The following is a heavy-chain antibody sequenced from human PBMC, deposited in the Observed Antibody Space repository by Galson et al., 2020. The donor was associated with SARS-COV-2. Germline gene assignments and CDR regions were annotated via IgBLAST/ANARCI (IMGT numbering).Heavy chain of an antibody. CDR2: IYRSGNT. CDR1: GDSISNGAYS. D-gene: IGHD2-2*01. CDR3: ARGKGVPATLDY. V-gene: IGHV4-30-2*01. J-gene: IGHJ4*02. Sequence: SETLSLTCAVSGDSISNGAYSWNWIRQPPGKGLEWIGYIYRSGNTFYNPSLSSRVTLSVDRSRDQFSLRLNSVTAAETAVYYCARGKGVPATLDYWGQGTLVTVSS.